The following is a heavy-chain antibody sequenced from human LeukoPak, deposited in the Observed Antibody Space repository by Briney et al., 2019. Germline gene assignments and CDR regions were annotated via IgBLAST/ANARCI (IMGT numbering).Heavy chain of an antibody. CDR2: ISYDGSNK. D-gene: IGHD5-12*01. Sequence: PGGSLRLSCAASGFTFSNYGMHWVRQGPGKGLEWVAVISYDGSNKYYGGSVKGRSTISRDNSENTVYLQINSLRAEDTAIYYCARGASGYETRDAFDVWGQGTMVTVSS. CDR3: ARGASGYETRDAFDV. V-gene: IGHV3-30*03. J-gene: IGHJ3*01. CDR1: GFTFSNYG.